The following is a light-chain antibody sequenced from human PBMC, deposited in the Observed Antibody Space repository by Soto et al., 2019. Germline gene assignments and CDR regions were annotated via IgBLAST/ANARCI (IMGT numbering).Light chain of an antibody. CDR1: QSVSSN. CDR2: DAF. CDR3: QQRSNLPLT. V-gene: IGKV3-11*01. J-gene: IGKJ4*01. Sequence: EIVLTQSPATLSLTPGERATLSCRASQSVSSNLVWYQQKPGQAPRLLIYDAFNRATGIPARFSGSGSGTDFTLTISSLEPEDFAVYYCQQRSNLPLTLGGGTKVDIK.